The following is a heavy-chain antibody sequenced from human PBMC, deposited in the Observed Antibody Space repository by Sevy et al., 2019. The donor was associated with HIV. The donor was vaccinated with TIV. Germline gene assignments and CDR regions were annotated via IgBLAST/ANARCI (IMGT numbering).Heavy chain of an antibody. D-gene: IGHD3-16*01. CDR1: GFSFSNYG. J-gene: IGHJ4*02. Sequence: GGSLRLSCEASGFSFSNYGMNWVHQAPGKGLEWVSGTSGSGGSTYYADSVKGRFTISRDNSKNTLYLQMNSLRAEDTAVYSCAKDGESYVWGSHYDYWGQGTLVTVSS. CDR3: AKDGESYVWGSHYDY. CDR2: TSGSGGST. V-gene: IGHV3-23*01.